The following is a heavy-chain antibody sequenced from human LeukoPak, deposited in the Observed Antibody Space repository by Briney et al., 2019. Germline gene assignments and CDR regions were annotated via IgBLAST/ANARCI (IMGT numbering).Heavy chain of an antibody. CDR2: IYYRGNT. J-gene: IGHJ3*02. D-gene: IGHD1-20*01. CDR3: ARSNWNDAGGAFDI. Sequence: PSETLSLTCTVSGDSLSSYYWSWLRQPPGKGLEWIGYIYYRGNTNYNPPLKSRVTIPVDKSKNQFSLKLSSVTAADTAVYYCARSNWNDAGGAFDIWGQGTMVTVSS. V-gene: IGHV4-59*01. CDR1: GDSLSSYY.